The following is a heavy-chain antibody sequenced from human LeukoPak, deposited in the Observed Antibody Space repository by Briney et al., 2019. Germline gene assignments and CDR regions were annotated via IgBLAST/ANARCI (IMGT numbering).Heavy chain of an antibody. CDR3: AKDQGALIAAAGNGFDY. D-gene: IGHD6-13*01. J-gene: IGHJ4*02. V-gene: IGHV3-9*01. CDR2: ISWNSGSI. Sequence: GGSLRLSCAASGFTFDDYAMHWVRQAPGKGLEWVSGISWNSGSIGYADSVKGRFTISRDNAKNSLYLQMNSLRAEDTALYYCAKDQGALIAAAGNGFDYWGQGTLVTVSS. CDR1: GFTFDDYA.